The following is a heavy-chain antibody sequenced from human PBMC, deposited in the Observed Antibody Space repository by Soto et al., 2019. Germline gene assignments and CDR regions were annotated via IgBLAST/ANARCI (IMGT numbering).Heavy chain of an antibody. Sequence: PSETLSLTCTVSGDSINYKNWWSWLRQPPGKRLEWIGDIYHTGRTSYNPSLMSRVTMSVDTSKNQLSLKLSSVTAADTAVYYCARHGVFYGESNWFDPWGQGTLVTVSS. CDR2: IYHTGRT. V-gene: IGHV4-4*02. D-gene: IGHD3-10*01. CDR3: ARHGVFYGESNWFDP. CDR1: GDSINYKNW. J-gene: IGHJ5*02.